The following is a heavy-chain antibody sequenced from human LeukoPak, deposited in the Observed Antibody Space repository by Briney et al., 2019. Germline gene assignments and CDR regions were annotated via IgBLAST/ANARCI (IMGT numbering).Heavy chain of an antibody. CDR2: MNPVSGNA. CDR3: ARAPMGTAPLY. CDR1: GYTFTSFD. D-gene: IGHD1/OR15-1a*01. V-gene: IGHV1-8*01. J-gene: IGHJ4*02. Sequence: GASVKVTCKASGYTFTSFDINWVRQTPGQGLEWMGWMNPVSGNAGSAQKFQGRVTLTRDTSITTAYMELSSLTSDDTAFYYCARAPMGTAPLYWGQGTLVTVSS.